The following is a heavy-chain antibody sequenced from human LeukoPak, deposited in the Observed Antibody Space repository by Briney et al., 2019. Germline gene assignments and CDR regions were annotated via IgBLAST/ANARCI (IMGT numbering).Heavy chain of an antibody. D-gene: IGHD1-1*01. CDR3: ARRGYNWNDGANWFDP. J-gene: IGHJ5*02. Sequence: GGSLRLSCAASGFTVSSNYMSWVRQAPGKGLEWVSVIYSGGSTYYADSVKGRFTISRDNSKNTLYLQMNSLRAEDTAVYYCARRGYNWNDGANWFDPWGQGTLVTVSS. CDR1: GFTVSSNY. CDR2: IYSGGST. V-gene: IGHV3-53*01.